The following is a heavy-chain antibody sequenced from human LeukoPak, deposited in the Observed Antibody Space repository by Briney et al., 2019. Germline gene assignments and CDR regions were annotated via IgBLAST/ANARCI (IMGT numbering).Heavy chain of an antibody. CDR3: AKDLHYYVAMDV. J-gene: IGHJ6*02. D-gene: IGHD3-10*02. CDR2: IGCDGNE. V-gene: IGHV3-23*01. CDR1: VFPFSDCA. Sequence: WGSLSLSCAASVFPFSDCAMSWVSQASWKGLERVSSIGCDGNELLSGTWPRRFAISRDNSKNTLFLQMSSLRAEDTALYYCAKDLHYYVAMDVWGQGTSVAVSS.